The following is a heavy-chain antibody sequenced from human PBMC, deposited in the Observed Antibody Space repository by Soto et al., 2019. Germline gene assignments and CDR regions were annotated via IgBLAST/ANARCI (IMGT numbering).Heavy chain of an antibody. V-gene: IGHV3-48*02. CDR2: ISRSSSTI. CDR3: ARWGAVVPAPRNYYYYYGMDV. J-gene: IGHJ6*02. CDR1: GFTFSSYS. Sequence: EVQLVESEGGLVQPGGSLRLSCAASGFTFSSYSMTWVRQAPGKGLEWVSYISRSSSTIYYADSVKGRFTISRDNAKNSLYLQMNSLRDEDTAVYYCARWGAVVPAPRNYYYYYGMDVWGQGTTVTVSS. D-gene: IGHD2-2*01.